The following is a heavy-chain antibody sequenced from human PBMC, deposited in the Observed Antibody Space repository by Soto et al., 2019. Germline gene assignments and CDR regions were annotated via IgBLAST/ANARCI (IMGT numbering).Heavy chain of an antibody. D-gene: IGHD6-13*01. CDR3: AKVHQQQQLPGHFDY. V-gene: IGHV3-23*01. Sequence: GGSLRLSCAASGFTFSSYAMSWVRQAPGKGLEWVSAISGSGGSTYYADSVKGRFTISRDNSKNTLYLQMNSLRAEDTAVYYCAKVHQQQQLPGHFDYWGQGTLVTVSS. CDR2: ISGSGGST. CDR1: GFTFSSYA. J-gene: IGHJ4*02.